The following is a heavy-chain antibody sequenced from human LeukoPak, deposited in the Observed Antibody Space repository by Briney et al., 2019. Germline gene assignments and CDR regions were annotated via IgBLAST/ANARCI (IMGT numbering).Heavy chain of an antibody. D-gene: IGHD2-15*01. Sequence: SVKVSCKASGGTFSSYSISWVRPAPGRGREWVGGIITIFGTANYAQKFQGRVTITADESTSTAYMELSSLRSEDTAVYYCASPGSYCSGGSCYFDYWGQGTLVTVSS. J-gene: IGHJ4*02. CDR2: IITIFGTA. CDR3: ASPGSYCSGGSCYFDY. V-gene: IGHV1-69*13. CDR1: GGTFSSYS.